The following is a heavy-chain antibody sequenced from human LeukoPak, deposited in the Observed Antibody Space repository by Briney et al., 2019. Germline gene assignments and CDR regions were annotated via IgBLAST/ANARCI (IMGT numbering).Heavy chain of an antibody. V-gene: IGHV4-61*05. CDR1: GGSISSRNHY. CDR3: ARAGNNWSFDY. J-gene: IGHJ4*02. Sequence: SETLSLTCSVSGGSISSRNHYWGWIRQPPGKGLEWIGYIYYRGNTNYNPSLKSRVTMAVDTSKNQFSLKVSSVTAADTAVYYCARAGNNWSFDYWGQGTLVTVSS. D-gene: IGHD1-1*01. CDR2: IYYRGNT.